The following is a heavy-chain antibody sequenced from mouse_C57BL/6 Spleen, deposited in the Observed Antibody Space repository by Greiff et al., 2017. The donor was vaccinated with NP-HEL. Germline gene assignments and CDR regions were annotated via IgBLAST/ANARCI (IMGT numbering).Heavy chain of an antibody. CDR1: GFTFSDFY. D-gene: IGHD1-1*01. CDR3: ARDAPGSSPFDV. J-gene: IGHJ1*03. CDR2: SRNKANDYTT. V-gene: IGHV7-1*01. Sequence: EVKLVESGGGLVQSGRSLRLSCATSGFTFSDFYMEWVRQAPGKGLEWIAASRNKANDYTTEYSASVKGRFIVSRDTSQSILYLQMNALRAEDTAIYYCARDAPGSSPFDVWGTGTTVTVSS.